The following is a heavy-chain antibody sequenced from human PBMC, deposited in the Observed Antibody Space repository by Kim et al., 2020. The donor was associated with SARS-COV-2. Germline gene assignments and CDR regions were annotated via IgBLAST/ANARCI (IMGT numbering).Heavy chain of an antibody. D-gene: IGHD3-9*01. Sequence: ASVKVSCKASGYTFTSYGISWVRQAPGQGLEWMGWISAYNGNTNYAQKLQGRVTMTTDTSTSTAYMELRSLRSDDTAVYYCARGPVLRYFDWLRRGNYYYYYGMDVWGQGTTVTVSS. CDR1: GYTFTSYG. V-gene: IGHV1-18*04. CDR2: ISAYNGNT. J-gene: IGHJ6*02. CDR3: ARGPVLRYFDWLRRGNYYYYYGMDV.